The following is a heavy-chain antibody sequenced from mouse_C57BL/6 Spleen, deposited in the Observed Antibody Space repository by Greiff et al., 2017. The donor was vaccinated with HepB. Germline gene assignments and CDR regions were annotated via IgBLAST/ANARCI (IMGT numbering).Heavy chain of an antibody. CDR3: TRERTTVEWAWFAY. CDR1: GYTFTDYE. J-gene: IGHJ3*01. CDR2: IDPETGGT. V-gene: IGHV1-15*01. Sequence: QVQLQQSGAELVRPGASVTLSCKASGYTFTDYEMHWVKQTPVHGLEWIGAIDPETGGTAYNQKFKGKAILTADKSSSTAYMERRSLTSEDSAVYYCTRERTTVEWAWFAYWGQGTLVTVSA. D-gene: IGHD1-1*01.